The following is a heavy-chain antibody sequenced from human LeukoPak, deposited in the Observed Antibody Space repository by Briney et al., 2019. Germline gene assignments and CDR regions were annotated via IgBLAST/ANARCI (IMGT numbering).Heavy chain of an antibody. J-gene: IGHJ5*02. CDR2: IYYSGST. Sequence: PSQTLSLTCTVSGGSISSGGYYWSWIRQHPGKGLEWIGYIYYSGSTYYNPSLKSRVTISVDTSKNQFSLKLSSVTAADTAVYYCARTIAAAGTSLYNWFDPWGQGTLVTVSS. CDR1: GGSISSGGYY. D-gene: IGHD6-13*01. V-gene: IGHV4-31*03. CDR3: ARTIAAAGTSLYNWFDP.